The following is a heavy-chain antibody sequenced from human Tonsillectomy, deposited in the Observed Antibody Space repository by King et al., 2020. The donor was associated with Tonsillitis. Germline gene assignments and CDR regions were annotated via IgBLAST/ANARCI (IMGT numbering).Heavy chain of an antibody. D-gene: IGHD3-3*01. CDR3: AQSRSYYDFWSGSQDYYYMDV. CDR2: ISGDGGSP. V-gene: IGHV3-43*02. J-gene: IGHJ6*03. CDR1: GFTFDDYA. Sequence: VQLVESGGGVVQPGGSLRLSCAASGFTFDDYAMHWVRQAPGMGLEWVSLISGDGGSPYFPDAVKGRFTISRDNSKNSLYLQMNSLRTEDTALYYCAQSRSYYDFWSGSQDYYYMDVWGKGTTVTVSS.